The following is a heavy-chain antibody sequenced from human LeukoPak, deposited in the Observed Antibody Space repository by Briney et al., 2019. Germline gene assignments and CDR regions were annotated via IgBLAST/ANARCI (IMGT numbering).Heavy chain of an antibody. CDR2: ISWNSGSI. V-gene: IGHV3-9*01. CDR3: AKDMERYYHDSSGYYGFLSRNWYFDL. D-gene: IGHD3-22*01. Sequence: GRSLRLSCAASGFTFDDYAMHWVRQAPGKGLEWVSGISWNSGSIGYADSVKGRFTISRDNAKNSLYLQMNSLRAEDTALYYCAKDMERYYHDSSGYYGFLSRNWYFDLWGRGTLVTVSS. CDR1: GFTFDDYA. J-gene: IGHJ2*01.